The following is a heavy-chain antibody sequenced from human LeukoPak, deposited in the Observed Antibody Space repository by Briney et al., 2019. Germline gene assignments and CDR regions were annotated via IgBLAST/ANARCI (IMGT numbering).Heavy chain of an antibody. CDR1: GYSFTSYW. Sequence: GESLKISFKGSGYSFTSYWIGWGRQMPGKGLEWMGIIYPGDSDTRYSPSFQGQVTISADKSISTAYLQWSSLKASDTAMYYCARLAARYYYYMDVWGKGTTVTVSS. CDR2: IYPGDSDT. J-gene: IGHJ6*03. D-gene: IGHD6-6*01. V-gene: IGHV5-51*01. CDR3: ARLAARYYYYMDV.